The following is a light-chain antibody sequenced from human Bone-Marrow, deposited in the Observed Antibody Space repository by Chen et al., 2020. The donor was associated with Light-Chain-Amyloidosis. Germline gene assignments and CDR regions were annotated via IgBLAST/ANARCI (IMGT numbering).Light chain of an antibody. J-gene: IGLJ3*02. Sequence: SYVLTQPSSVSVAPGQTATIACGGNNVGSTSVHWYQQTPGQAPLLVVNDDSDRPSGIPERLSVTHSGSTATLPISRVEAGEEADYHGPVWDVSSDRPVCAGGTELTVL. CDR3: PVWDVSSDRPV. CDR2: DDS. V-gene: IGLV3-21*02. CDR1: NVGSTS.